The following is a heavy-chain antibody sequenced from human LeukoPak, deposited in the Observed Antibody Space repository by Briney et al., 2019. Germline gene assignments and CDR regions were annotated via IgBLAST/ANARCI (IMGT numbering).Heavy chain of an antibody. CDR1: GFTFDDYA. Sequence: SLRLSCAASGFTFDDYAMHWVRQAPGKGLEWVSGISWNSGSIGYADSVKGRFTISRDNAKNSLYLQMNSLRAEDTALYYCARASGSSWFGGYFDYWGQGTLVTVSS. J-gene: IGHJ4*02. D-gene: IGHD6-13*01. CDR3: ARASGSSWFGGYFDY. V-gene: IGHV3-9*01. CDR2: ISWNSGSI.